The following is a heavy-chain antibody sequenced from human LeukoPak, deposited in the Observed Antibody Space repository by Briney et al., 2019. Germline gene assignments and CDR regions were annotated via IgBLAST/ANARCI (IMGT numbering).Heavy chain of an antibody. J-gene: IGHJ5*02. D-gene: IGHD2-2*01. V-gene: IGHV3-23*01. CDR2: ISGSGGST. CDR1: GFTFSSYA. CDR3: AKDKIGCSSTSCYVNWFDP. Sequence: PGGSLRLSCTASGFTFSSYAMSWVRQAPGKGLEWVSAISGSGGSTYYADSVKGRFTISRDNSKNTLYLQVNSLRAEDTAVYYCAKDKIGCSSTSCYVNWFDPWGQGTLVTVSS.